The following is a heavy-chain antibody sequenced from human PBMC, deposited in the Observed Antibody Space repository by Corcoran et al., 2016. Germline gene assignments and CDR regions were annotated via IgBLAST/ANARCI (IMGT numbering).Heavy chain of an antibody. CDR1: GFTFSSYS. Sequence: EVQLVESGGGLVQPGGSLRLSCAASGFTFSSYSMNWVRQAPGKGLEWVSYISSSSNIYYADSVKGRFTLSRDNAKTSLSLQMNSLRTEDTAVYYCARDFKPAAILDYWGQGTLVTVSS. D-gene: IGHD2-2*01. CDR2: ISSSSNI. CDR3: ARDFKPAAILDY. V-gene: IGHV3-48*04. J-gene: IGHJ4*02.